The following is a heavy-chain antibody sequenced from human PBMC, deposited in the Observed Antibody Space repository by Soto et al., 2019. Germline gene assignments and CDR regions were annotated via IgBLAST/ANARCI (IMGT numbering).Heavy chain of an antibody. CDR2: ISYDGSNK. Sequence: GGSLRLSCAASGFTFSSYAMHWVRQAPGKGLEWVAVISYDGSNKYYADSVKGRFTISRDNSKNTLYLQMNSLRAEDTAVYYCAREIVVVVAATQEYNWFDPWGQGTLVTVSS. CDR1: GFTFSSYA. J-gene: IGHJ5*02. V-gene: IGHV3-30-3*01. D-gene: IGHD2-15*01. CDR3: AREIVVVVAATQEYNWFDP.